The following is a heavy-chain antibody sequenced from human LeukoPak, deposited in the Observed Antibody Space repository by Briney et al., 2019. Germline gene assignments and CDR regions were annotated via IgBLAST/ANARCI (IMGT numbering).Heavy chain of an antibody. Sequence: GGSLRLSCAGSTFAFGGYWIHWVRQLPGKGLAWVSRTDSAGGRIRWPGSVKGRFTISRDNAKNTVYLQMNSLRPEDSAVYYCVADRGNWSGGDFWGRGTLVIVSS. J-gene: IGHJ4*02. CDR1: TFAFGGYW. V-gene: IGHV3-74*01. D-gene: IGHD3-10*01. CDR3: VADRGNWSGGDF. CDR2: TDSAGGRI.